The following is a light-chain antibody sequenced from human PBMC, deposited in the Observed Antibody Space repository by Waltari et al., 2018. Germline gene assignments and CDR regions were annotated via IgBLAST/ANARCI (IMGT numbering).Light chain of an antibody. CDR3: QSYDSSLSGSV. V-gene: IGLV1-40*01. CDR2: DNN. J-gene: IGLJ2*01. Sequence: QSVLTQPPSVSGAPGQRVTIPCTGSSSNIGAGYDVHWYQQLPGTAPKPLIYDNNNRPSGVPDRFSGSKSGTSASLAITGLQAEDEADYYCQSYDSSLSGSVFGGGTKLTVL. CDR1: SSNIGAGYD.